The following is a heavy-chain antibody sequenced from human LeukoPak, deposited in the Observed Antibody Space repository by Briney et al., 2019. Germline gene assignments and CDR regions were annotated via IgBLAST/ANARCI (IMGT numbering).Heavy chain of an antibody. CDR2: IYYSGNT. V-gene: IGHV4-39*01. CDR3: ARHSNGYFDY. Sequence: PSETQSLTCTVSGGSISSSSYYWGWIRQPPGKGLEWIGSIYYSGNTYFNPSLKSRVTISVDTSKNQFALKLSSVTAADTAFYCCARHSNGYFDYWGQGTLVTVSS. J-gene: IGHJ4*02. D-gene: IGHD3-22*01. CDR1: GGSISSSSYY.